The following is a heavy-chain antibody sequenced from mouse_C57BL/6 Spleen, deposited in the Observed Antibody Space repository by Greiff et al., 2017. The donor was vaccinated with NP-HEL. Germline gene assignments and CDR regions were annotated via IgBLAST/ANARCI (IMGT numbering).Heavy chain of an antibody. Sequence: DVKLQESGPGLVKPSQSLSLTCSVTGYSITSGYYWNWIRQFPGNKLEWMGYISYDGSNNYNPSLKNRISITRDTSKNQFFLKLNSVTTEDTATYYCARVDYGSSYDYAMDYWGQGTSVTVSS. CDR3: ARVDYGSSYDYAMDY. CDR2: ISYDGSN. J-gene: IGHJ4*01. D-gene: IGHD1-1*01. CDR1: GYSITSGYY. V-gene: IGHV3-6*01.